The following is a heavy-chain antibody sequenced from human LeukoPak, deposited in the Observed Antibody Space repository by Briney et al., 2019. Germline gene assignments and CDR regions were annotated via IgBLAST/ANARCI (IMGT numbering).Heavy chain of an antibody. Sequence: SETLSLTCTVSGGSISSGGYYWSWIRQHPGKGLEWIGYIYYSGSTYYNPSLKSRVTISVDTSKNQFSLKLSSVTAADTAVYYCARFGLDYGDYAYYFDYGGQGTLFTASS. CDR1: GGSISSGGYY. CDR2: IYYSGST. D-gene: IGHD4-17*01. V-gene: IGHV4-31*03. J-gene: IGHJ4*02. CDR3: ARFGLDYGDYAYYFDY.